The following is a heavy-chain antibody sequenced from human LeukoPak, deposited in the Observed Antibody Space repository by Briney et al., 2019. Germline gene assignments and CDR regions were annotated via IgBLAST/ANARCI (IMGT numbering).Heavy chain of an antibody. CDR3: ARGAHYYDSSGYFYFQH. CDR2: ISSSGSTI. J-gene: IGHJ1*01. CDR1: GFTFSSYE. D-gene: IGHD3-22*01. V-gene: IGHV3-48*03. Sequence: GGSLRLSCAASGFTFSSYEMNWVRQAPGKGLEWVSYISSSGSTIYYADSVKGRFTISRDNAKNSLYLQMISLRAEDTAVYYCARGAHYYDSSGYFYFQHWGQGTLVTVSS.